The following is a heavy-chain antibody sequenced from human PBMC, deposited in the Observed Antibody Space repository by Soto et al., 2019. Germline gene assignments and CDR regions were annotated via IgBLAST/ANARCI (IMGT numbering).Heavy chain of an antibody. CDR1: GGTFSNDA. D-gene: IGHD2-21*02. Sequence: VHLVQSGAEVKRSGSSVRVSCTASGGTFSNDALTWVRQAPGQGLEWLGRIIPFFGTPDYAQSFQGRLTITADESTGTAYMDLSSLRSDDTAVYYCAREVVTETTLGYFDYWGQGTQVTVSS. CDR3: AREVVTETTLGYFDY. J-gene: IGHJ4*02. CDR2: IIPFFGTP. V-gene: IGHV1-69*01.